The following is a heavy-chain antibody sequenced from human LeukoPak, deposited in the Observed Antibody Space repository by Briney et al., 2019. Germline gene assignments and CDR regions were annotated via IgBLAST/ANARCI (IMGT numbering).Heavy chain of an antibody. J-gene: IGHJ4*02. CDR1: GFTFSRYG. Sequence: GGSLRLSCAASGFTFSRYGMQWVRQAPGKGLEWVAIITYDGTDKNYADSVKGRFTISRDNSKSTVYLQMNSLRAEDTAVFYCAKSWGVEYSSGFYIGVDYWGQGTLVTVSS. D-gene: IGHD3-22*01. V-gene: IGHV3-30*18. CDR2: ITYDGTDK. CDR3: AKSWGVEYSSGFYIGVDY.